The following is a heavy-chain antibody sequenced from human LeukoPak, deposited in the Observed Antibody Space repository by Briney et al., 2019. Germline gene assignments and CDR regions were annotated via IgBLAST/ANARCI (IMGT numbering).Heavy chain of an antibody. CDR1: GFTFSSYA. CDR3: ARGSSSWYGDLDY. CDR2: ISGSGGST. Sequence: GGSLRLSCAASGFTFSSYAMSWVRQAPGKGLEWVSAISGSGGSTYYADSVKGRFTLSRDNAKNSLYLQMNSLRAEDTAVYYCARGSSSWYGDLDYWGQGTLVTVSS. D-gene: IGHD6-13*01. V-gene: IGHV3-23*01. J-gene: IGHJ4*02.